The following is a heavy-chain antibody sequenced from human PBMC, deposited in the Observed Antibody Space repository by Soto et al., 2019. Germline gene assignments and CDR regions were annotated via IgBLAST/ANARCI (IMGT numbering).Heavy chain of an antibody. CDR3: GLGWNYLPN. J-gene: IGHJ1*01. CDR1: GFTFNNFG. CDR2: ITSDGGTT. D-gene: IGHD1-7*01. Sequence: PGGSLRLSCVASGFTFNNFGMTWVRQAPGKGPEWVSGITSDGGTTYYADSVNGRLTIARDNPKNTLYAQVNSLRDEDTAVYYCGLGWNYLPNWGQCTMVTVSS. V-gene: IGHV3-23*01.